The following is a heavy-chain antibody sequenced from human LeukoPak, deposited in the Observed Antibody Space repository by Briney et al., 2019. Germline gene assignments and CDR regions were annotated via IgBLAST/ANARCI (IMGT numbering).Heavy chain of an antibody. CDR1: GYSFTNYY. Sequence: ASVRVSCKASGYSFTNYYMYWVRQAPGQGLEWMGVINPSGGSTSYAQKFQGRVILTRGTSTSAVYMELSSLRSEDTAEYYCARGRGYYNTTSSYYTYYFDYWGQGTLVTVSS. D-gene: IGHD3-22*01. CDR2: INPSGGST. V-gene: IGHV1-46*01. CDR3: ARGRGYYNTTSSYYTYYFDY. J-gene: IGHJ4*02.